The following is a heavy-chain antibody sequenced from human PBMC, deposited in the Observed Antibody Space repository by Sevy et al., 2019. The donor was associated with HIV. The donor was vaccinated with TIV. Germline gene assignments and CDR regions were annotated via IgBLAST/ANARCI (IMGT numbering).Heavy chain of an antibody. D-gene: IGHD5-12*01. Sequence: GGSLRLSCAASGFTFSSYGMHWVRQAPGKGLEWVAVIWYDGSNKYYADSVKGRFTISRDNSKNTLYLQMNSLRAEDTAVYYCARDRVATKGGHYYYYYGMDVWGQGTTVTVSS. CDR1: GFTFSSYG. V-gene: IGHV3-33*01. J-gene: IGHJ6*02. CDR2: IWYDGSNK. CDR3: ARDRVATKGGHYYYYYGMDV.